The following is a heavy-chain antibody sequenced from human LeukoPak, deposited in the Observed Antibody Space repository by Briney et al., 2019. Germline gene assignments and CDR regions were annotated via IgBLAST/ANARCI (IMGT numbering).Heavy chain of an antibody. CDR1: GGTFSNYT. V-gene: IGHV1-69*02. Sequence: GASVKVSCKASGGTFSNYTITWVRQAPGQGLEWMGRIIPGLGIINYAQKFQGRVTVTADKSTSTAYMELSSMSADDTAVYYCARALSDTSGYELAYWGQGTLVTVSS. J-gene: IGHJ4*02. CDR2: IIPGLGII. D-gene: IGHD3-22*01. CDR3: ARALSDTSGYELAY.